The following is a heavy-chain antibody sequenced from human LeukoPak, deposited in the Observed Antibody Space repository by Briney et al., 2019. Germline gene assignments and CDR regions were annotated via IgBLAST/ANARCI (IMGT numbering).Heavy chain of an antibody. J-gene: IGHJ5*02. D-gene: IGHD5-18*01. CDR3: ARDRGYSYGGFDP. V-gene: IGHV3-23*01. CDR1: GFTFSSYG. Sequence: GGSLRLSCAASGFTFSSYGMSWVRQAPGKGLEWVSAISGSGGSTYYADSVKGRFTISRDNSKNTLYLQMNSLRAEDTAVYYCARDRGYSYGGFDPWGQGTLVTVSS. CDR2: ISGSGGST.